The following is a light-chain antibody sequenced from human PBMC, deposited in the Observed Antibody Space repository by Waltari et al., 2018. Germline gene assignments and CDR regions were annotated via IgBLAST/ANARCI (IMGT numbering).Light chain of an antibody. CDR1: QTIDNN. V-gene: IGKV3-15*01. Sequence: EIVVTQSPATLSVSPGERATLYCRTSQTIDNNLAWYQQKPGQTPRLLIYGASTRAIGIPARFSGSGFGTEFTLTISSLQSEDFAVYYCQQYNNWLSVTFGQGTRLEI. J-gene: IGKJ5*01. CDR3: QQYNNWLSVT. CDR2: GAS.